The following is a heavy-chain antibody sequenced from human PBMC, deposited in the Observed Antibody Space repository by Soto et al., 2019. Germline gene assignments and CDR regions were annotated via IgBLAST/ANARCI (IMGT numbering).Heavy chain of an antibody. J-gene: IGHJ4*02. CDR2: MNPNSGNT. Sequence: QVQLVQSGAEVKKPGASVKVSCKASGYTFTSYDINWVRQATGQGLEWMGWMNPNSGNTGYAHKFLGRVTMTRNTSISTAYMELSSLRSDDTAVYYCARSVEWLASFDYWGQGTLVTVSS. V-gene: IGHV1-8*01. CDR1: GYTFTSYD. D-gene: IGHD6-19*01. CDR3: ARSVEWLASFDY.